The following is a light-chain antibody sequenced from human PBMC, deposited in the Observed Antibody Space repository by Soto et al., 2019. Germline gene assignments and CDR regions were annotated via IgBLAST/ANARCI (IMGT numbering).Light chain of an antibody. CDR2: AAS. V-gene: IGKV1-6*01. CDR1: QGIRND. J-gene: IGKJ4*02. Sequence: QMTQPHSTLSASVGDRVTITCRASQGIRNDLGWYQQKPGKAPKLLIYAASSLQSGVPSRLSGSGSGTDFTLTISSLQPEDFATYYCQRHRTAPRTYGGGTRVEIK. CDR3: QRHRTAPRT.